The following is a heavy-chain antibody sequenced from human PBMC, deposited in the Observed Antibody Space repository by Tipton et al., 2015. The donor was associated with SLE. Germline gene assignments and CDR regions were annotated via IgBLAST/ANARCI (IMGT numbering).Heavy chain of an antibody. D-gene: IGHD3-16*02. V-gene: IGHV3-30*04. CDR1: GFTFSSYD. Sequence: SLRLSCAASGFTFSSYDMHWVRQAPGKGLEWVAVISYDGSNKYYVDSVKGRFTISRDNAKNSLYLQMNSLRAEDTAVYYCARDPYVVRGVGRAEYFQHWGQGTLVTVSS. CDR2: ISYDGSNK. CDR3: ARDPYVVRGVGRAEYFQH. J-gene: IGHJ1*01.